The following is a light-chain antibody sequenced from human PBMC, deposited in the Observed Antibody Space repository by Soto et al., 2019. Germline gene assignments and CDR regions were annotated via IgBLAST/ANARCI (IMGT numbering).Light chain of an antibody. CDR1: SSNIGAGYD. CDR3: QSYDSSLSGWV. CDR2: GNS. V-gene: IGLV1-40*01. Sequence: QSVLTQPPSVSGDPGQRVTISCTGSSSNIGAGYDVHWYQQLPGTAPKLLIYGNSNRPSGVPDRFSGSKSGTSASLAITGLQAEDEADYYCQSYDSSLSGWVFGTGTKLTVL. J-gene: IGLJ1*01.